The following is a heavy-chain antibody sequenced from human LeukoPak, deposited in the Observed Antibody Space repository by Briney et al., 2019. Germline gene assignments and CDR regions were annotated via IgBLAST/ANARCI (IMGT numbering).Heavy chain of an antibody. CDR3: ARDRYCSGGSCYFGMDV. V-gene: IGHV3-21*01. CDR1: GFTFSSYS. D-gene: IGHD2-15*01. CDR2: ISSSSSYI. Sequence: GGSLRLSCAASGFTFSSYSMNWVRQAPGKGLEWVSSISSSSSYIYYADSVKGRFTISRDNAKNSLYLQMNSLRDEDTAVYYCARDRYCSGGSCYFGMDVWGQGTTVTVSS. J-gene: IGHJ6*02.